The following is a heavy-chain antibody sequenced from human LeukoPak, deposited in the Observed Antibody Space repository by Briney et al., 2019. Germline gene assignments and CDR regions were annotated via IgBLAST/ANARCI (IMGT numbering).Heavy chain of an antibody. V-gene: IGHV4-59*12. CDR2: LYNSGRT. D-gene: IGHD6-13*01. J-gene: IGHJ4*02. CDR1: GGSISNYY. Sequence: ETLSLTCTVSGGSISNYYWSWIRQPPGKGLEWIGYLYNSGRTNYNPSLKSRVTISVDMSTNQFSLKLSSVTAADTAVYYCARGRGIAAAGSYWGQGTLVTVSS. CDR3: ARGRGIAAAGSY.